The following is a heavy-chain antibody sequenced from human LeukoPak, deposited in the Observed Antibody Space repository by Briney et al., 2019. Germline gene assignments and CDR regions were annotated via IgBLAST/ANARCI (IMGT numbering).Heavy chain of an antibody. V-gene: IGHV4-59*12. Sequence: SETLSLTCTVSGGSISSYYWSWIRQPPGKGLEWIGYIYYSGSTNYNPSLKSRVTMSVDTSKNQFSLKLSSVTAADTAVYYCARDLGGHDYWGQGTLVTVSS. CDR1: GGSISSYY. J-gene: IGHJ4*02. CDR2: IYYSGST. CDR3: ARDLGGHDY.